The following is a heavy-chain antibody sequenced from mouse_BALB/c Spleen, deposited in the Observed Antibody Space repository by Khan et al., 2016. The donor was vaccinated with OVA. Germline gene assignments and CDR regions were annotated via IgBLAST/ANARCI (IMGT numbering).Heavy chain of an antibody. CDR3: ARLLSNLDY. J-gene: IGHJ2*01. CDR1: GYTLTSYW. Sequence: QVQLQQPGAELVNPGASVNLSCKASGYTLTSYWMHWVKQRPGQGLEWIGEINPSNGRTNYNEKFKSKATLTVDKSSSTAYMQRSSPTSEDSAVYYCARLLSNLDYWGQGTTLTVSS. V-gene: IGHV1S81*02. D-gene: IGHD2-1*01. CDR2: INPSNGRT.